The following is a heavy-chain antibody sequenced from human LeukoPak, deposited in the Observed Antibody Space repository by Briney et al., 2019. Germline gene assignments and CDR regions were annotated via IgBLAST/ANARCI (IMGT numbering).Heavy chain of an antibody. D-gene: IGHD1-26*01. J-gene: IGHJ5*02. CDR3: ARDRAQNKWELLGFDP. CDR2: TYYRSKWYN. CDR1: GDSVSSNSAA. Sequence: SQTLSLTCAIYGDSVSSNSAAWNWIRQSPSRGLEWLGRTYYRSKWYNDYAVSVKSRITINPDTSKNQFSLQLNSVTPEDTAVYYCARDRAQNKWELLGFDPWGQGTLVTVSS. V-gene: IGHV6-1*01.